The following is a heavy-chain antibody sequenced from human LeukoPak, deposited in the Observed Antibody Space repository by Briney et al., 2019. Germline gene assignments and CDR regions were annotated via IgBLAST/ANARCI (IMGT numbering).Heavy chain of an antibody. Sequence: GSLRLSCAASGFIFTSYSMNWVRQAPGKGLEWVSYISSPSTNIYYVDSVKGRFTISRDNAKNSLHLQMDSLRDEDTAVYYCARYNSGWNDYWGQGTLVTVSS. V-gene: IGHV3-48*02. CDR1: GFIFTSYS. CDR3: ARYNSGWNDY. D-gene: IGHD6-19*01. CDR2: ISSPSTNI. J-gene: IGHJ4*02.